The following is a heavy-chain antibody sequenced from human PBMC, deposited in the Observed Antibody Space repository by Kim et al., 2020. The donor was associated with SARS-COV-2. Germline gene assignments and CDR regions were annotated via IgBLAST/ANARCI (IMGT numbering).Heavy chain of an antibody. CDR1: GFTFSSYC. J-gene: IGHJ4*02. CDR3: ARLTGDWTHAS. Sequence: GGSLRLSCVASGFTFSSYCMNWLRQAPGKGLEWVAAISGSGESTYYADSVKGRFTISRDNSKDLLYLQMNSLRDDDTAVYFWARLTGDWTHASWGQGTLV. D-gene: IGHD7-27*01. CDR2: ISGSGEST. V-gene: IGHV3-23*01.